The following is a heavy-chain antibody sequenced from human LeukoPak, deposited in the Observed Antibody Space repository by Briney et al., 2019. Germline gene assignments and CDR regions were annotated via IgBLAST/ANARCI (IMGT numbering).Heavy chain of an antibody. CDR2: ISSSGSTI. Sequence: PGGSLRLSCAASGFTFSDYYMSWICQAPGKGLEWVSYISSSGSTIYYADSVKGRFTISRDNAKNSLYLQMNSLRAEDTAVYYCATGYCSGGSCYTLGYWGQGTLVTVSS. D-gene: IGHD2-15*01. CDR1: GFTFSDYY. V-gene: IGHV3-11*01. J-gene: IGHJ4*02. CDR3: ATGYCSGGSCYTLGY.